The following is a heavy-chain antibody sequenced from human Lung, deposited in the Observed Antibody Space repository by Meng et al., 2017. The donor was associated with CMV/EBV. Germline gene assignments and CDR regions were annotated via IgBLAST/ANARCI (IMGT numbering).Heavy chain of an antibody. CDR2: ISSSSSTI. Sequence: GESLKISCAASGFTFSSYSMNWVRQAPGKGLEWVSYISSSSSTIYYADSVKGRFTISRDNAKNSLYLQMNSLRAEDTAVYYCARGLRYYDFWSGSDIYGMDVWGQGTTVTVSS. CDR3: ARGLRYYDFWSGSDIYGMDV. D-gene: IGHD3-3*01. CDR1: GFTFSSYS. V-gene: IGHV3-48*04. J-gene: IGHJ6*02.